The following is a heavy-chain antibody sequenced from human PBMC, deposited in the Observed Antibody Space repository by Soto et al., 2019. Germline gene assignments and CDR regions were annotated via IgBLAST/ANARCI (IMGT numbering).Heavy chain of an antibody. Sequence: ASVKLSCKASGYTLTSYCISWVRQAPGQGLEWMGWISGYNGKTNYAQNLQGRVTMTTDTSTSTAYMELSSLRSEDTAVYYCARDIGTRDAAAVNYWGQGTLVTVSS. D-gene: IGHD6-13*01. CDR3: ARDIGTRDAAAVNY. CDR1: GYTLTSYC. J-gene: IGHJ4*02. CDR2: ISGYNGKT. V-gene: IGHV1-18*01.